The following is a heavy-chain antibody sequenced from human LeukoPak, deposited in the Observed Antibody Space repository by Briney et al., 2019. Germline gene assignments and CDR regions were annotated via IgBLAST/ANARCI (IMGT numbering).Heavy chain of an antibody. J-gene: IGHJ4*02. CDR1: GFTLTSYG. CDR3: AKEKGVPAGLFDS. CDR2: IRYDGRNK. D-gene: IGHD2-2*01. V-gene: IGHV3-30*02. Sequence: GGSLRLSCAASGFTLTSYGMHWVRQAPGKGLQWVAFIRYDGRNKYYGDSGKGRFTISRDNSKNTLFLQMNSLRPEDTAVYYCAKEKGVPAGLFDSWGQGTLVTVSS.